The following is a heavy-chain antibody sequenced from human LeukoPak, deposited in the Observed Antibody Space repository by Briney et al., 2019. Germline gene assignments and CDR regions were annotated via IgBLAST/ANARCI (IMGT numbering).Heavy chain of an antibody. J-gene: IGHJ4*02. CDR1: GVSFNDYY. D-gene: IGHD1-14*01. V-gene: IGHV4-34*01. CDR2: INHSGYT. Sequence: PSETLSLTCAVSGVSFNDYYWSWVRQSPGKGLEWIGEINHSGYTNDSLSLKSRVTISIDTSRKQFSLNLRSVTVADTAVYYCTRMTTGHDYWGQGTLVTVSS. CDR3: TRMTTGHDY.